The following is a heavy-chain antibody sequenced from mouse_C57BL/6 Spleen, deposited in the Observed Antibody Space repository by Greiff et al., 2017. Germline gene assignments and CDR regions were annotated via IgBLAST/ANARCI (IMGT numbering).Heavy chain of an antibody. CDR3: ARWLLPNFDV. V-gene: IGHV1-26*01. Sequence: EVQLQQSGPELVKPGASVKISCKASGYTFTDYYMNWVKQSHGKSLEWIGDINPNNGGTSYNQKFKGKATLTVDKSSSTAYMELRSLTSEDSAVYYCARWLLPNFDVWGTGTTVTVSS. CDR1: GYTFTDYY. D-gene: IGHD2-3*01. CDR2: INPNNGGT. J-gene: IGHJ1*03.